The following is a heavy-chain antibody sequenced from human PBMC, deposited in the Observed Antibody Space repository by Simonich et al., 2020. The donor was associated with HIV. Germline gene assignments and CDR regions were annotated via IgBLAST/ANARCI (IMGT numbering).Heavy chain of an antibody. Sequence: QVQLQQWGAGLLKPSETLSLTCAVYGGSFSGYYGSWIRQPPGKGLGWIGEINHSGSTNYNPSLKSRVTISVDTSKNQFSLKLSSVTAADTAVYYCARLTAGGLGEYFQHWGQGTLVTVSS. D-gene: IGHD6-13*01. CDR1: GGSFSGYY. CDR3: ARLTAGGLGEYFQH. V-gene: IGHV4-34*01. J-gene: IGHJ1*01. CDR2: INHSGST.